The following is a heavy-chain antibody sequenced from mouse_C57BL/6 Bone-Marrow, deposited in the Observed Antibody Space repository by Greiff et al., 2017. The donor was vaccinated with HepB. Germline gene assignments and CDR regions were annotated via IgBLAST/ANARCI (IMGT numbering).Heavy chain of an antibody. CDR3: ARYYGSSYVGYFDY. J-gene: IGHJ2*01. Sequence: QVQLQQPGAELVRPGSSVKLSCKASGYTFTSYWVHWVKQRPIQGLEWIGNIDPSDSETHYNQKFKDKATLTVDKSSSTAYMQRSSLTSEDSAVYYCARYYGSSYVGYFDYWGQGTTLTVSS. V-gene: IGHV1-52*01. CDR2: IDPSDSET. D-gene: IGHD1-1*01. CDR1: GYTFTSYW.